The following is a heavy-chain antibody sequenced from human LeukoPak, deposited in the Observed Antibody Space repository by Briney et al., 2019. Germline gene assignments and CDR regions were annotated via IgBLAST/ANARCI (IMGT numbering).Heavy chain of an antibody. J-gene: IGHJ3*02. D-gene: IGHD1-26*01. V-gene: IGHV3-7*01. CDR1: GFPFSSYW. CDR2: IKQDGSKK. Sequence: PGGSLRLSCVASGFPFSSYWMTWVRQAPGKGLEWVANIKQDGSKKSYVDSVKGRFTISRDNAKNSLYLQMNSLRAEDTAVYYCARDPAVNSGSYPDAFDIWGQGTMVTVSS. CDR3: ARDPAVNSGSYPDAFDI.